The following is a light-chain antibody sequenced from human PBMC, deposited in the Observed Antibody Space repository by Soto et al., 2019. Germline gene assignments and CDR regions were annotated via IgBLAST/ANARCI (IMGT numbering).Light chain of an antibody. Sequence: EIVLTQCPATLSLSPGERATLSCRASQSVSSYLAWYQQKPGQAPRLLIYDASNRATGIPARFSGSGSVTDFTLTISSLEPEDFAVYYCQQRSSWPTFGQGTKLEIK. CDR2: DAS. CDR3: QQRSSWPT. V-gene: IGKV3-11*01. J-gene: IGKJ2*01. CDR1: QSVSSY.